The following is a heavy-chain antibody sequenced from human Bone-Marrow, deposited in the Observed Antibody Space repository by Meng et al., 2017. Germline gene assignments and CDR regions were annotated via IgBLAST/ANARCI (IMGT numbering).Heavy chain of an antibody. CDR1: GFTFSDHY. D-gene: IGHD1-26*01. V-gene: IGHV3-72*01. CDR2: IRNRANYYIT. Sequence: DVQLVESGGGSVQPGGSLRLYCAASGFTFSDHYMNWVRQAPGKGLEWVGRIRNRANYYITEYAASVTGRFTISRDDSKNSLYLQMNSLKTEDTAMYYCVRRSSGNFFDYWGQGTLVTVSS. CDR3: VRRSSGNFFDY. J-gene: IGHJ4*02.